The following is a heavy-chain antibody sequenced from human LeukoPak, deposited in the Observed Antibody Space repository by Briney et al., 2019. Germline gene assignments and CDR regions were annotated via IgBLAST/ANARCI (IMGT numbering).Heavy chain of an antibody. V-gene: IGHV1-2*02. CDR2: INPNSGGT. CDR1: GYTFTGYY. CDR3: ARVSLVGATEFDY. Sequence: ASVKVSCKASGYTFTGYYMHWVRQAPGQGLEWMGWINPNSGGTNYAQKFQGRVTMTRDTSISTAYMELSRLRSDDTAVYYCARVSLVGATEFDYWGQGTQVTVSS. D-gene: IGHD1-26*01. J-gene: IGHJ4*02.